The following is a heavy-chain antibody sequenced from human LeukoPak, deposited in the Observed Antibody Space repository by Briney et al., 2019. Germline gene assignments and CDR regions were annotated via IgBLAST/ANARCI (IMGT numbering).Heavy chain of an antibody. CDR2: LSPYSDNT. CDR1: GYTFTSYG. J-gene: IGHJ4*02. V-gene: IGHV1-18*01. CDR3: ARGGSSGWRTPNDDY. D-gene: IGHD6-19*01. Sequence: ASVKVSCKASGYTFTSYGISWVRQAPGQGLEWMGWLSPYSDNTNYAQKLQGRVTMTTDTSTSTAYMELRSLRSDDTAVYYCARGGSSGWRTPNDDYWGQGTLVTVSS.